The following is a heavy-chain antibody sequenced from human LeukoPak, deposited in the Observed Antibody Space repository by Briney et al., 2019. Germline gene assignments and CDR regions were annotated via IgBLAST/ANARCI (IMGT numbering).Heavy chain of an antibody. CDR1: GGTFSSYA. CDR3: ATRMTTVTTPRSDYFDY. Sequence: SVKVSCKASGGTFSSYAISWVRQAPGQGLEWMGGIIPIFGTANYAQKFQGRVTITTDESTSTAYMELSSLRSEDTAAYYCATRMTTVTTPRSDYFDYWGQGTLVTVSS. D-gene: IGHD4-17*01. V-gene: IGHV1-69*05. J-gene: IGHJ4*02. CDR2: IIPIFGTA.